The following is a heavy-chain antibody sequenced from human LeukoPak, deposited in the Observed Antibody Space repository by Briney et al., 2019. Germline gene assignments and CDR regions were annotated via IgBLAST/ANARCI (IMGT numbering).Heavy chain of an antibody. D-gene: IGHD1-1*01. CDR1: GFTFADTW. V-gene: IGHV3-7*01. CDR2: MNQDGSAI. Sequence: GGSLRLSCAASGFTFADTWMSWVRQAPGKGLDWVASMNQDGSAISYVDSVKGRFTISRDNAKNSLYLQMNSLRAEDTAVYYCATYINWVAGDVWGQGTTVTASS. CDR3: ATYINWVAGDV. J-gene: IGHJ6*02.